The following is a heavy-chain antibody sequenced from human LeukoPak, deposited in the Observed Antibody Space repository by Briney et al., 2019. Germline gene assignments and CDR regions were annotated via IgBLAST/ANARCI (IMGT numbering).Heavy chain of an antibody. D-gene: IGHD3-9*01. J-gene: IGHJ6*03. Sequence: ASVKVSCKASGYTFTSHYVHWVRQAPGQGLEWMGIINPSGGSTSYAQKFQGRVTMTRDTSTSTVYMELSSLRSEDTAVYYCARDGVLRYFDWLLEYYYYYMDVWGKGTTVTISS. CDR1: GYTFTSHY. V-gene: IGHV1-46*01. CDR2: INPSGGST. CDR3: ARDGVLRYFDWLLEYYYYYMDV.